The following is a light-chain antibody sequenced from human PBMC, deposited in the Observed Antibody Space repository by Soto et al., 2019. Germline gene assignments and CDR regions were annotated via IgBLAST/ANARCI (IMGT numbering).Light chain of an antibody. CDR2: LNSDGSH. CDR3: QTWGTGIQGV. Sequence: QLVLTQSPSASASLGASVKLTCTLSRGHSRYAIAWHQQQPEKGPRYLMKLNSDGSHSKGDGIPARFSGSSSGAERYLTISSLQSEDEADYYCQTWGTGIQGVFGGGTKLTVL. V-gene: IGLV4-69*01. J-gene: IGLJ3*02. CDR1: RGHSRYA.